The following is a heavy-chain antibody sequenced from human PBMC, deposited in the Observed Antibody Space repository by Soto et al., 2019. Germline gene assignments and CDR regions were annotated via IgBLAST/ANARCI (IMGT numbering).Heavy chain of an antibody. Sequence: QVQLVESGGGVVQPGRSLRLSCAASGFTFCSYGMHWVRQAPGKGLEWVAVIWYDGSNKYYADSVKGRFTISRDNSKNTLYLQMNSLRAEDTAVYYCARDIAGASGYWGQGTLVTVSS. D-gene: IGHD1-26*01. V-gene: IGHV3-33*01. CDR3: ARDIAGASGY. CDR1: GFTFCSYG. J-gene: IGHJ4*02. CDR2: IWYDGSNK.